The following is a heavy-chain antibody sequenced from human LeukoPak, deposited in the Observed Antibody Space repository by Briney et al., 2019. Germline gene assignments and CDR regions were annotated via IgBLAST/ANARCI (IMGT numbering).Heavy chain of an antibody. CDR2: IYTSGST. CDR3: ARAGYDFWSGDEVGDYFDY. Sequence: TSETLSLTCTVSGGSISSYYWSWIRQPAGKGLEWLGRIYTSGSTNYNPSLKSRVTMSVDTSKNQFSLKLSSVTAADTAVYYCARAGYDFWSGDEVGDYFDYWGQGTLVTVSS. CDR1: GGSISSYY. V-gene: IGHV4-4*07. D-gene: IGHD3-3*01. J-gene: IGHJ4*02.